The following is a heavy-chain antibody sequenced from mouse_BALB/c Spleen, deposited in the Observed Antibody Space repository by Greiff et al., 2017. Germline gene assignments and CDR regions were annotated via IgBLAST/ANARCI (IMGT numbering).Heavy chain of an antibody. D-gene: IGHD2-14*01. Sequence: EVKVVESGGGLVKPGGSLKLSCAASGFTFSDYYMYWVRQTPEKRLEWVATISDGGSYTYYPDSVKGRFTISRDNAKNNLYLQMSSLKSEDTAMYYCAREVPNRYDEGYAMDYWGQGTSVTVSS. J-gene: IGHJ4*01. CDR2: ISDGGSYT. CDR1: GFTFSDYY. CDR3: AREVPNRYDEGYAMDY. V-gene: IGHV5-4*02.